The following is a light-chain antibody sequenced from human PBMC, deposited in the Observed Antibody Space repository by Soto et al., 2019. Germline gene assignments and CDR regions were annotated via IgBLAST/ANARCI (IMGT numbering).Light chain of an antibody. CDR1: QTVPSY. CDR2: DIS. CDR3: QQRSSWPRNT. V-gene: IGKV3-11*01. Sequence: EIVLTQSPATLYLSPGARATLSCRASQTVPSYLAWYQQKPGQAPRLLIYDISNRATGIPARFSGSGSGTDFTLTISSVEPADSATYYCQQRSSWPRNTFGQGTKLEI. J-gene: IGKJ2*01.